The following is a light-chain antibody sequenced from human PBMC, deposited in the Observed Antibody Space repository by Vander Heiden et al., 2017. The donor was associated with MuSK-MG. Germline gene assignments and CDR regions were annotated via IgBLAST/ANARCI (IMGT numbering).Light chain of an antibody. V-gene: IGKV3-20*01. J-gene: IGKJ1*01. Sequence: ELVLTQSPGTLSLSPGERATLSCRARESVSSSYLAWYQQKPGQAPRLLIYGVSIRATGIPDRFSGSGFRTDFTLTIIILVPEDFAVYYCHQYGSSPRTFGQGTKVEIK. CDR2: GVS. CDR1: ESVSSSY. CDR3: HQYGSSPRT.